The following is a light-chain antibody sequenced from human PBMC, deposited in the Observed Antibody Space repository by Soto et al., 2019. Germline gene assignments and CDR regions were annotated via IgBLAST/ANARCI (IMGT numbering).Light chain of an antibody. CDR2: GAS. CDR3: QQYNYWPIT. Sequence: EVVMTQSPATLSLSPGERFTLSFRSSQIVADNLACFQQKPGQGPRLLIYGASARATGIPARFSGSGSETDFTLTVSSLRSEDSAVYYCQQYNYWPITFGQGTRLEI. CDR1: QIVADN. J-gene: IGKJ5*01. V-gene: IGKV3-15*01.